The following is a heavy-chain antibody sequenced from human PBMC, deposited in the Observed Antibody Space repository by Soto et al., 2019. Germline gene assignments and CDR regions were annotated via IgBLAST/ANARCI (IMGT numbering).Heavy chain of an antibody. CDR3: ARDLPAGIEVVVAAPITAFDI. J-gene: IGHJ3*02. D-gene: IGHD2-15*01. CDR1: GYTFTSYY. Sequence: GASVKVSCKASGYTFTSYYMHWVRQAPGQGLEWMGIINPSGGSTSYAQKFQGRVTMTRDTSTSTAYMDLSSLRSEDTAIYYCARDLPAGIEVVVAAPITAFDIWAQGTLVTVSS. CDR2: INPSGGST. V-gene: IGHV1-46*01.